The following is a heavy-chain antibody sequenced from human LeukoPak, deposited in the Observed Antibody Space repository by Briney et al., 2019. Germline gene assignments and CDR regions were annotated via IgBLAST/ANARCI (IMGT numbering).Heavy chain of an antibody. V-gene: IGHV3-21*05. CDR3: ASTGNY. Sequence: PGGSLRLSCAASGFSFNNAWMTWVRQAPGKGLGWVSYISSSGRYIYSGDSLKGRFTISRDNTKNSVYLQVNSLRAEDTAIYYCASTGNYWGQGTLVTVSS. J-gene: IGHJ4*02. CDR2: ISSSGRYI. CDR1: GFSFNNAW. D-gene: IGHD4-17*01.